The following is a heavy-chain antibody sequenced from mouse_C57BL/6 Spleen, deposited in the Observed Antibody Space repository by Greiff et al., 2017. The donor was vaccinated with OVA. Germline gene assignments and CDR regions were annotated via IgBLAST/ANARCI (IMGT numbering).Heavy chain of an antibody. D-gene: IGHD1-1*01. V-gene: IGHV1-53*01. CDR1: GYTFTSYW. Sequence: QVQLQQPGTELVKPGASVKLSCKASGYTFTSYWMHWVKQRPGQGLEWIGNINPSNGGTNYNEKFKSKATLTVDKSSSTAYMQLSSLTSEDSAVYDYARSGFTTVVATDYWGQGTTLTVSS. J-gene: IGHJ2*01. CDR3: ARSGFTTVVATDY. CDR2: INPSNGGT.